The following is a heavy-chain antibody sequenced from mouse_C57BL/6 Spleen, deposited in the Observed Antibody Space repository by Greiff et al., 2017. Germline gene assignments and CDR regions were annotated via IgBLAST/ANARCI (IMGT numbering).Heavy chain of an antibody. CDR1: GYTFTSYW. V-gene: IGHV1-61*01. D-gene: IGHD1-1*01. Sequence: QVQLQQPGAELVRPGSSVKLSCKASGYTFTSYWMDWVKQRPGQGLEWIGNIYPSDSETHYNQKFKDKATLTVDKSSSTAYMQLSSLTSEDSAVYYCAREDITTVPRAMDYWGQGTSVTVSS. J-gene: IGHJ4*01. CDR3: AREDITTVPRAMDY. CDR2: IYPSDSET.